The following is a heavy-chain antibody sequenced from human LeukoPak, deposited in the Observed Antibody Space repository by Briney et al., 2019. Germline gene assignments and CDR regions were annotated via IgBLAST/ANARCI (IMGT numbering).Heavy chain of an antibody. Sequence: GGSLRLSCVVSGFTVSSNYMSWVRQAPGKGLEWVSFISSSGSAIHYADSVRGRFTISRDNAKNSLFLQMSRLRAEDTAVYYCAREKLSFFDSSGYFDHWGQGTLVTVSS. D-gene: IGHD3-22*01. CDR2: ISSSGSAI. CDR1: GFTVSSNY. V-gene: IGHV3-11*04. CDR3: AREKLSFFDSSGYFDH. J-gene: IGHJ4*02.